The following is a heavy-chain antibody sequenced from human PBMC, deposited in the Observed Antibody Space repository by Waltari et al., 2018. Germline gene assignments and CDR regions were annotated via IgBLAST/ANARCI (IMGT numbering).Heavy chain of an antibody. CDR3: ARAYCSSTSCYFFDY. V-gene: IGHV4-4*07. CDR2: IYTSGST. D-gene: IGHD2-2*01. CDR1: GGSISSYY. Sequence: QVQLQESGPGLVKPSETLSLTCTVSGGSISSYYWSWIRQPAGKGLEWIGRIYTSGSTKYNPSLKSRVTMSVDTSKNQFSLKLSSVTAADTALYYCARAYCSSTSCYFFDYWGQGTLVTVSS. J-gene: IGHJ4*02.